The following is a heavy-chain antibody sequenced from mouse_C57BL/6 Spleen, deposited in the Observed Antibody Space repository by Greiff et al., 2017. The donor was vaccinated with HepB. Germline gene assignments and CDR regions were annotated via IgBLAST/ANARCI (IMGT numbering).Heavy chain of an antibody. CDR1: GFNIKDYY. Sequence: EVKLLESGAELVKPGASVKLSCTASGFNIKDYYMHWVKQRTEQGLEWIGRIDPEDGETKYAPKFQGKATITADTSSNTAYLPLSSLTSEDTAVYYGARHGSSSDWYFDVWGTGTTVTVSS. CDR3: ARHGSSSDWYFDV. CDR2: IDPEDGET. J-gene: IGHJ1*03. V-gene: IGHV14-2*01. D-gene: IGHD1-1*01.